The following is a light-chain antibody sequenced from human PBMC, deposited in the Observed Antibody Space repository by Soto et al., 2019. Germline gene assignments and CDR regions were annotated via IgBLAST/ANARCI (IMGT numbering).Light chain of an antibody. V-gene: IGKV1-5*01. CDR1: QRISNW. CDR3: QQYNSYSRT. J-gene: IGKJ1*01. CDR2: DAS. Sequence: DIQMTQSPSTLSASVGDRVTITCRASQRISNWLAWFQQKPGKAPKLLIYDASSLERGVPSRLSGSGSGTELTLTISSLQPDDFATYYCQQYNSYSRTFGQGTKVEIK.